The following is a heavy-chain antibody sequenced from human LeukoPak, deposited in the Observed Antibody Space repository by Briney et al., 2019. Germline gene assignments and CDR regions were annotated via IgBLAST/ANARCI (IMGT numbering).Heavy chain of an antibody. CDR1: GFTFSSYW. CDR2: ISGSGVST. J-gene: IGHJ3*02. V-gene: IGHV3-23*01. Sequence: QAGGSLRLSCAASGFTFSSYWMHWVRQAPGKGLEWVSAISGSGVSTYDADSVKGRFTISRDNSKNTLYLQMHSLRVEDTAVYYCAKAYCTSTSCYTSDAFDMWGQGTMVTVSS. D-gene: IGHD2-2*02. CDR3: AKAYCTSTSCYTSDAFDM.